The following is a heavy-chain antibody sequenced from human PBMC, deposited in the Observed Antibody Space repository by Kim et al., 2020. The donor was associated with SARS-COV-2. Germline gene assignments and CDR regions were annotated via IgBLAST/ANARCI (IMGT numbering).Heavy chain of an antibody. Sequence: GSSTYYADSGKRRFTISRDNSKTTLYLQMNSLRAEDTAVYYCARDLVGDYWGQRTLVTVSS. CDR3: ARDLVGDY. D-gene: IGHD2-21*01. CDR2: GSST. V-gene: IGHV3-53*01. J-gene: IGHJ4*02.